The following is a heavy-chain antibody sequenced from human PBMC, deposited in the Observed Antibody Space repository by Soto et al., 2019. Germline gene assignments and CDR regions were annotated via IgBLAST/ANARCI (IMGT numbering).Heavy chain of an antibody. D-gene: IGHD6-19*01. CDR2: INAGNGNT. V-gene: IGHV1-3*01. CDR3: ASSTGIAVWGGY. Sequence: QVQLVQSGAEVKKPGASVKASCKASGYTFTSYAMHWVRQAPGQRLEWMGWINAGNGNTKYSQKFQGRVTITRDTSERTAYMELSSLISEDTAVYYCASSTGIAVWGGYWGQGTLVTVSS. J-gene: IGHJ4*02. CDR1: GYTFTSYA.